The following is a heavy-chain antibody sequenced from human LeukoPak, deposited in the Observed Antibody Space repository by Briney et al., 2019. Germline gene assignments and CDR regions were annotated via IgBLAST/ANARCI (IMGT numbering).Heavy chain of an antibody. CDR1: GGSLSSYY. V-gene: IGHV4-59*01. CDR2: ISYSGST. D-gene: IGHD5-18*01. Sequence: SETLSLTCTVSGGSLSSYYWSWIRQPPEKGLEWIGYISYSGSTDYNPSLKSRVTISSNTSKNQLSLNLRSVTTADTAVYYCARRDNYGYYFDYWGQGTLVTVSS. CDR3: ARRDNYGYYFDY. J-gene: IGHJ4*02.